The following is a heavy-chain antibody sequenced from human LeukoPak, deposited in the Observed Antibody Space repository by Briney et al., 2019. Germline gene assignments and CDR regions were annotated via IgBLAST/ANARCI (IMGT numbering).Heavy chain of an antibody. CDR1: GYSFTGHY. CDR3: ARAGGDLHRGELSFPDY. V-gene: IGHV1-2*02. J-gene: IGHJ4*02. Sequence: ASVKVSCKASGYSFTGHYIHWVRQAPGQGLEWMGWISPNSGDATYAQNFQGSVTMTRDTSINTAYMELSRLRSDDTAVCYCARAGGDLHRGELSFPDYWGQGTLVTVSS. D-gene: IGHD3-16*02. CDR2: ISPNSGDA.